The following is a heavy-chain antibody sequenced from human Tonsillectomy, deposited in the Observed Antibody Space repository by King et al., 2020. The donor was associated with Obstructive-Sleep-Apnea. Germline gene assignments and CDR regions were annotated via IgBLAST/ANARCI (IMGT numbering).Heavy chain of an antibody. CDR1: GYSISSGYS. Sequence: QLQESGPGLVKSSETLSLTCTVSGYSISSGYSWGWIRQPPGKGLEWIGIIYHSGSTSHNPSLKSRVTISVDTSKHQFSLKLSSVTAADTAVYYCARLTDYDLRSGYTNWFDPWGQGTLVTVSS. D-gene: IGHD3-3*01. J-gene: IGHJ5*02. CDR2: IYHSGST. CDR3: ARLTDYDLRSGYTNWFDP. V-gene: IGHV4-38-2*02.